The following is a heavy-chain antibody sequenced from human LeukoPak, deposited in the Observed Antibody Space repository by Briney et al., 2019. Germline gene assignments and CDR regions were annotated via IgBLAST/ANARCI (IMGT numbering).Heavy chain of an antibody. Sequence: GGSLRLSCAASGFTFSSCAMGWVRQAPGKGLEWVSVIYSGGSTYYADSVKGRFTISRDNSKNTLYLQMNSLRAEDTAVYYCARDASGDYFDYWGQGTLVTVSS. CDR2: IYSGGST. CDR3: ARDASGDYFDY. CDR1: GFTFSSCA. J-gene: IGHJ4*02. V-gene: IGHV3-66*01. D-gene: IGHD4-17*01.